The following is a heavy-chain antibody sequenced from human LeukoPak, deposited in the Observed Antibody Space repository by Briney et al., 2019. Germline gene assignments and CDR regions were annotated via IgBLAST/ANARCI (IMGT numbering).Heavy chain of an antibody. J-gene: IGHJ6*02. D-gene: IGHD1-14*01. Sequence: PGGSLRLSCAASGFTFSSYAMHWVRQAPGKGLEWVAVISYDGSNKYYADSVKGRFTISRDNSKNTLYLQMNSLRAEDTAVYYCATDPGNYQSGYYYYGMDVWGQGTTVTVSS. CDR1: GFTFSSYA. CDR3: ATDPGNYQSGYYYYGMDV. V-gene: IGHV3-30-3*01. CDR2: ISYDGSNK.